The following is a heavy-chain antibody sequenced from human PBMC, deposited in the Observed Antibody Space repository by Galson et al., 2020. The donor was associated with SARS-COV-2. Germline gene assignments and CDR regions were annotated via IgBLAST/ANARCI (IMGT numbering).Heavy chain of an antibody. CDR3: ARGFDY. J-gene: IGHJ4*02. CDR2: IYYSGST. Sequence: ETSETLSLTCTVSGGSISSYYWSWIRQPPGKGLEWIGYIYYSGSTNYNPSLKSRVTISVDTSKNQFSLKLSSVTAADTAVYYCARGFDYWGPGTLVTVSS. CDR1: GGSISSYY. V-gene: IGHV4-59*01.